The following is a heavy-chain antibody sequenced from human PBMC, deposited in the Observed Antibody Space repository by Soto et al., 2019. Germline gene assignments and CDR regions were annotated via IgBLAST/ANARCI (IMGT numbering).Heavy chain of an antibody. D-gene: IGHD4-17*01. J-gene: IGHJ1*01. CDR2: ISGSGGST. CDR1: GFTFSSYA. V-gene: IGHV3-23*01. CDR3: AKGGIYGDYRLGGLLPGLFQH. Sequence: GGSLRLSCAASGFTFSSYAMSWVRQAPGKGLEWVSAISGSGGSTYYADSVKGRFTISRDNSKNTLYLQMNSLRAEDTAVYYCAKGGIYGDYRLGGLLPGLFQHWGQGTLVTVSS.